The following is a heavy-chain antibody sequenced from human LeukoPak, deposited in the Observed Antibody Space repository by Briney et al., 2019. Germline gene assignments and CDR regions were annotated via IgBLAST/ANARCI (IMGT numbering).Heavy chain of an antibody. D-gene: IGHD6-19*01. CDR2: INHSGST. V-gene: IGHV4-34*01. CDR1: GGSFSGYY. Sequence: SETLSLTCAVYGGSFSGYYWSWIRQPPGKGLEWIGEINHSGSTNYNPSLKSRVTISVDTSKNQFSLKLCSVTAADTAVYYCARVVYSSGWYAPFDYWGQGTLVTVSS. CDR3: ARVVYSSGWYAPFDY. J-gene: IGHJ4*02.